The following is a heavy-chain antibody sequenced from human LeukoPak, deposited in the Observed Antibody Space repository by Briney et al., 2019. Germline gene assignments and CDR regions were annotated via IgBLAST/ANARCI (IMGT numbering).Heavy chain of an antibody. CDR2: MNPNSGNT. Sequence: GASVKVSCKASGYTFTSYGINWVRQATGQGLEWMGWMNPNSGNTGYAQKFQGRVTMTRNTSISTAYMELSSLRSEDTAVYYCARPSSTGYYRPRYHYYMDVWGKGTTVTVSS. CDR1: GYTFTSYG. D-gene: IGHD3-9*01. CDR3: ARPSSTGYYRPRYHYYMDV. J-gene: IGHJ6*03. V-gene: IGHV1-8*01.